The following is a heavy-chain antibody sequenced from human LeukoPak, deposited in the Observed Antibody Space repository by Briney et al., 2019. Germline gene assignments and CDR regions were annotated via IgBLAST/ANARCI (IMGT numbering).Heavy chain of an antibody. Sequence: SVKVSCKASGGTFSSYAISWVRQAPGQGLEWMGGIIPIFGTANYAQKFQGRVTITADESTSTAYMELSRLRSDDTAVYYCASFLGYCSSTSCPPHFDYWGQGTLVTVSS. CDR3: ASFLGYCSSTSCPPHFDY. CDR2: IIPIFGTA. V-gene: IGHV1-69*13. CDR1: GGTFSSYA. J-gene: IGHJ4*02. D-gene: IGHD2-2*01.